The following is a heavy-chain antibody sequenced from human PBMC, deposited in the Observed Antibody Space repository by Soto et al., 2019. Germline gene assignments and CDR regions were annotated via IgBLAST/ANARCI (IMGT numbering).Heavy chain of an antibody. CDR3: ARGPSSLTRFDY. J-gene: IGHJ4*02. Sequence: LRLSCAASGFTFSSYAMHWVRQAPGKGLDWVAVISYDGNNKYYADSVKGRFTISRDNSKNTLYLQMNSLRAEDTAVYYCARGPSSLTRFDYWGQGTLVTVSS. D-gene: IGHD2-2*01. CDR2: ISYDGNNK. V-gene: IGHV3-30-3*01. CDR1: GFTFSSYA.